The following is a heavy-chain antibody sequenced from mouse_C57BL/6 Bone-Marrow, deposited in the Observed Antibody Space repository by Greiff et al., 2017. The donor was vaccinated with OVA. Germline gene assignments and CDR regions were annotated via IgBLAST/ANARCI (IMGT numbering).Heavy chain of an antibody. V-gene: IGHV3-6*01. Sequence: DVQLQESGPGLVKPSQSLSLTCSVTGYSITSGYYWNWIRQFPGNKLEWMGYISYDGSNNYNPSLKNRISITRDTSKNQFFLKLNSVTTEDTATYYCARDRSYYYGSRLWFAYWGQGTLVTVSA. CDR1: GYSITSGYY. CDR2: ISYDGSN. J-gene: IGHJ3*01. CDR3: ARDRSYYYGSRLWFAY. D-gene: IGHD1-1*01.